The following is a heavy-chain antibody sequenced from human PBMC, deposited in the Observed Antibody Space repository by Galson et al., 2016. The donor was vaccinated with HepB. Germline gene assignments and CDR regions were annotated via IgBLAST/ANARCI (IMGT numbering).Heavy chain of an antibody. CDR3: ARVTGNTHETYYYYAMDV. J-gene: IGHJ6*02. Sequence: ETLSLTCAVSGGSISSTNYWSWVRQPPGKGLEWIGEISHSGNSNYNPSLKSRVSMSVDKSKNQFSLRLSTVNAADTALYYCARVTGNTHETYYYYAMDVWGQGTTVTVSS. V-gene: IGHV4-4*02. CDR1: GGSISSTNY. CDR2: ISHSGNS.